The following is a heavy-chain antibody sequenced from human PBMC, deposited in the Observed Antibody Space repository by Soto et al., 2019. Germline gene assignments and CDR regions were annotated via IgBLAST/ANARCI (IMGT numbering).Heavy chain of an antibody. Sequence: PSETLSLTCTVSGGSISSSSYYWGWIRQPPGKGLEWIGSIYYSGSTYYNPSLKSRVTISVDTSKNQFSLKLSSVTAADTAVYYCAREGFGTYYYYGMDVWGQGTTVTVSS. CDR2: IYYSGST. CDR1: GGSISSSSYY. V-gene: IGHV4-39*02. J-gene: IGHJ6*02. CDR3: AREGFGTYYYYGMDV. D-gene: IGHD3-10*01.